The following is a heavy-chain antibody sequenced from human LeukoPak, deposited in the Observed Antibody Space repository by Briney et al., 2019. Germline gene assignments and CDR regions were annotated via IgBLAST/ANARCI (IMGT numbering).Heavy chain of an antibody. J-gene: IGHJ3*02. CDR2: IIPIFGTA. V-gene: IGHV1-69*13. Sequence: SVKVSCKASGVTFSSYAISWVRQAPGQGLEWMGGIIPIFGTANYAQKCQGRVTITADESTSTAYMELSSLRSEDTAVYYCARVKGGIAARINAFDIWGQGTMVTVSS. D-gene: IGHD6-6*01. CDR3: ARVKGGIAARINAFDI. CDR1: GVTFSSYA.